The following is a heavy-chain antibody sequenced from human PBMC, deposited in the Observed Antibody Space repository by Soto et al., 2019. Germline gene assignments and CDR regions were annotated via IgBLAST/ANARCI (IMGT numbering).Heavy chain of an antibody. CDR3: AHSRLSSWYLSLDY. D-gene: IGHD6-13*01. V-gene: IGHV2-5*02. CDR1: GFSLSTSGVG. CDR2: IYWDDDK. J-gene: IGHJ4*02. Sequence: QITLKESGPTLVKPAQTLTLTCTFSGFSLSTSGVGVGWIRQPPGKALEWLALIYWDDDKRYSPSLKSRLTITKETSKNQVVLTMTNMDPVDTATYYCAHSRLSSWYLSLDYWGQGTLVTVSS.